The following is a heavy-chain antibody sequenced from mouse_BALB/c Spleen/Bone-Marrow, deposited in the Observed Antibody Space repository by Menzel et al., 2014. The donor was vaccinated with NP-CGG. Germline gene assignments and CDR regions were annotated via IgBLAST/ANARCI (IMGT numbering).Heavy chain of an antibody. V-gene: IGHV1-54*03. CDR3: ARRDEGYYYYAMDY. D-gene: IGHD2-3*01. CDR1: GYAFTNYL. Sequence: QVQLQQSGAELVRPGTSVKVSCKASGYAFTNYLIEWVKQRPGQGLEWIGVINSGSGGPNYNEKFKGKVTLTADKSTSTAYMQLSSLTSDDSAVYFCARRDEGYYYYAMDYWGQGTSVTVSS. J-gene: IGHJ4*01. CDR2: INSGSGGP.